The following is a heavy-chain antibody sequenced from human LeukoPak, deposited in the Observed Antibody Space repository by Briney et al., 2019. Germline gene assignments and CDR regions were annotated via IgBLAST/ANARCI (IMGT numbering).Heavy chain of an antibody. V-gene: IGHV5-51*01. D-gene: IGHD6-6*01. CDR1: GYSFTSYW. J-gene: IGHJ6*03. Sequence: GESLKISRKGSGYSFTSYWIAWVRQMPGKGLEWMGIIYPGDSDTRYSPSFQGPVTISADKSISTAYLQWSSLKASDTAIYYCARQSGYSSSSWYYTDVGGKGNAVTVSS. CDR3: ARQSGYSSSSWYYTDV. CDR2: IYPGDSDT.